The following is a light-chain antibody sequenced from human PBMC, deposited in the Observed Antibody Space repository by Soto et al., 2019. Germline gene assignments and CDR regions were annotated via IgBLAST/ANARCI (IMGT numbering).Light chain of an antibody. J-gene: IGKJ1*01. CDR1: QSVSGW. V-gene: IGKV1-5*01. Sequence: IKTTQSHSTLSAAVGDPAPVTCRASQSVSGWLAWYQQKPGEAPRLLIYDASSLESGVPSRFSGSGSGTEFTLTISSLQPDDFATYYCQHYTSFSWTFGQGTKVDI. CDR3: QHYTSFSWT. CDR2: DAS.